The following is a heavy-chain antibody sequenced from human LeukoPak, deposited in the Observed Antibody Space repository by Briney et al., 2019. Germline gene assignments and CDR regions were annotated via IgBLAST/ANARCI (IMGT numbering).Heavy chain of an antibody. V-gene: IGHV1-2*02. CDR3: AREQNEWELLGY. CDR2: INPNSGGT. CDR1: GYTFTGYY. J-gene: IGHJ4*02. D-gene: IGHD1-26*01. Sequence: ASVKVSCNASGYTFTGYYMHWVRQAPGQGLEWMGWINPNSGGTNYAQKFRGRVTMTRDTSISTAYMELSRLRSDDTAVYYCAREQNEWELLGYWGQGTLVTVSS.